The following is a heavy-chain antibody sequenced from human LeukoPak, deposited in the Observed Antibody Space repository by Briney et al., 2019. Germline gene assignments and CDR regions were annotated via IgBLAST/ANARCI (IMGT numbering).Heavy chain of an antibody. CDR3: ARTPIVVVITTFIGAFDI. CDR1: GYSFPSYG. CDR2: ISPYNDNT. V-gene: IGHV1-18*01. D-gene: IGHD3-22*01. J-gene: IGHJ3*02. Sequence: ASVKVSCKASGYSFPSYGISWVRQAPGQGPEWMGWISPYNDNTNYAQKLQGRATLTTDTSTSTAYMELRSLRSDDTAVYYCARTPIVVVITTFIGAFDIWGQGTMVTVSS.